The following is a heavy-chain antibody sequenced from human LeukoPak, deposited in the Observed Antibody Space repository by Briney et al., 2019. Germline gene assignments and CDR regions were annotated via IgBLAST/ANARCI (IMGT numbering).Heavy chain of an antibody. Sequence: GRSLRLSCVASGFSFSNYGMYWVRQAPGRGLEWLGVLSFDESQEYYAESVKGRFTISRDNSRKTVYLQMNSLRGDDTGVYYCTRGEEGWYFDVWGRGTMVTVSS. CDR2: LSFDESQE. CDR3: TRGEEGWYFDV. V-gene: IGHV3-33*01. J-gene: IGHJ2*01. CDR1: GFSFSNYG.